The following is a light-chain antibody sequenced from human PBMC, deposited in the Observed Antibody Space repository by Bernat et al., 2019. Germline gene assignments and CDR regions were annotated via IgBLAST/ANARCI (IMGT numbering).Light chain of an antibody. V-gene: IGLV2-14*03. CDR3: NPSTTTNTPVV. J-gene: IGLJ2*01. CDR2: DVS. CDR1: SSDVGAYNY. Sequence: QSALTQPASVSGSPGQSITISCTGTSSDVGAYNYVSWYQQHPGKAPKLMIYDVSIRPSGVSNRFSGSKSGNTASLTISGLQAEDVGYYFRNPSTTTNTPVVFGGGTKLTVL.